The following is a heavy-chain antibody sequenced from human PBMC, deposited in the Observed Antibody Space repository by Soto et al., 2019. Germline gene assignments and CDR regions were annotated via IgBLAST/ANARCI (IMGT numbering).Heavy chain of an antibody. CDR3: ASHLVMSGTRGFDN. D-gene: IGHD6-13*01. V-gene: IGHV4-4*02. CDR2: TRNSGGA. Sequence: QVQLQESGPGLVKPSGTLSLTCAVSSGSIFSSNWWSWVRQPPGKGLEWIGETRNSGGANYNPSLLSRVTITVDRSNNHFFLELRSVTAADTAVYYCASHLVMSGTRGFDNWGLGALVTVSS. CDR1: SGSIFSSNW. J-gene: IGHJ4*02.